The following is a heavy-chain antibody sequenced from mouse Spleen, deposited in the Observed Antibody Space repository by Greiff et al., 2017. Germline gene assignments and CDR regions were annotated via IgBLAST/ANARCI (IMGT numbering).Heavy chain of an antibody. J-gene: IGHJ4*01. D-gene: IGHD2-13*01. CDR2: IYPGGGDT. V-gene: IGHV1-82*01. CDR3: ARLYGEYGESYAMDY. CDR1: GYAFTGYW. Sequence: VQLQQSGPELVKPGASVKMSCKASGYAFTGYWMNWVKQRPGKGLEWIGRIYPGGGDTNYNGKFKGKATLTADKSSSTAYMQLSSLTSEDSAVYFCARLYGEYGESYAMDYWGQGTSVTVSS.